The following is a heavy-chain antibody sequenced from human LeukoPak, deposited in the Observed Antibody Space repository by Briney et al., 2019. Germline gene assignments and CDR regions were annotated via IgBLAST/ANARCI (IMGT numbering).Heavy chain of an antibody. Sequence: SETLSLTCTVSGGSISSSSYYWGWIRQPPGKGLEWIGSIYYNGYTYYNPSLKSRVTISVDTSKNQFSLKMSSVTAADTAVYYCAKDRVWGYGSGIEVDYWGQGTLVTVSS. CDR1: GGSISSSSYY. CDR3: AKDRVWGYGSGIEVDY. D-gene: IGHD3-10*01. J-gene: IGHJ4*02. V-gene: IGHV4-39*07. CDR2: IYYNGYT.